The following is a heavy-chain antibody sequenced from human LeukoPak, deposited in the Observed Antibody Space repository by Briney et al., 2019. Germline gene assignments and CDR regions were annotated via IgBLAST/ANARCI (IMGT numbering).Heavy chain of an antibody. CDR2: ISYDGSNK. CDR1: GFTFSSYG. D-gene: IGHD3-22*01. CDR3: AKSSDYYDRSHFDS. J-gene: IGHJ4*02. V-gene: IGHV3-30*18. Sequence: GGSLRLSCAASGFTFSSYGMHWVRQAPGKGLEWVAVISYDGSNKYYADSVKGRFTISRYNSKNTLYLQMNSLTAEDTAVYSCAKSSDYYDRSHFDSWGQGTLVTVSS.